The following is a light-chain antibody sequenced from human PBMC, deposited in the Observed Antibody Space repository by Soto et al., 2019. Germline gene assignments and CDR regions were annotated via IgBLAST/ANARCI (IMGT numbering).Light chain of an antibody. CDR2: DVS. CDR1: SSDVGGYNY. CDR3: QSYDSSLSALCV. J-gene: IGLJ1*01. V-gene: IGLV2-14*01. Sequence: QSALTQPASVSGSPGQSITISCTGTSSDVGGYNYVSWYQQHPGKAPKLIIYDVSNRPSGVSNRFSGSKSGTSASLAITGLQAEDEADYYCQSYDSSLSALCVFGTGTKVTVL.